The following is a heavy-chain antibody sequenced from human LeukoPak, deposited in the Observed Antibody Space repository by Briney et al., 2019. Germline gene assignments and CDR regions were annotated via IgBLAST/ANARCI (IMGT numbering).Heavy chain of an antibody. CDR1: GFTFSDYA. CDR3: ARSMYAGVTAFDK. CDR2: ISGSGVRI. J-gene: IGHJ3*02. D-gene: IGHD2-8*01. Sequence: PGGSLRLSCASSGFTFSDYAMSWVRQAPGKGLEWVSGISGSGVRIWYADSVKGRFTISRDNSKNTLYLQMNSLSADDTAVYYCARSMYAGVTAFDKWGQGTTVTLSS. V-gene: IGHV3-23*01.